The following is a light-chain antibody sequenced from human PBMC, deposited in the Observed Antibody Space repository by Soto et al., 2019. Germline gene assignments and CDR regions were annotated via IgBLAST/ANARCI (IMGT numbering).Light chain of an antibody. CDR3: QQSYSPYT. CDR1: QSISSY. CDR2: TAS. J-gene: IGKJ2*01. V-gene: IGKV1-39*01. Sequence: DIQMTQSPSSLSASVGGRVTITCRASQSISSYLNWYQQKPGKAPKLLIYTASSLQSGVPSRFSGSGSGTDFTLTISSLQPEDFATYYCQQSYSPYTFGQGTKLEIK.